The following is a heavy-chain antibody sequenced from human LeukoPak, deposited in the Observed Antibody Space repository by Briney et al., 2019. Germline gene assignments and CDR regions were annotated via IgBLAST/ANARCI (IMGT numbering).Heavy chain of an antibody. V-gene: IGHV4-4*02. J-gene: IGHJ5*02. CDR1: GGSISSSNW. D-gene: IGHD3-10*01. CDR2: IYHSGST. Sequence: PSGTLSLTCAVSGGSISSSNWWSWVRQPPGKGLEWIGEIYHSGSTNYNPSLKSRVTISVDKSKNQFSLKLSSVTAADTAVYYCARGQYGSGSYHEFDPWGQGTLVTVSS. CDR3: ARGQYGSGSYHEFDP.